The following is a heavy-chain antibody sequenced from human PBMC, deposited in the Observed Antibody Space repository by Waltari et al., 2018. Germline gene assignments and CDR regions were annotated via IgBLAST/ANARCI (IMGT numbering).Heavy chain of an antibody. CDR1: GFTFSSYA. CDR2: ISGSGGST. CDR3: AKVWGVIIAFDI. V-gene: IGHV3-23*01. Sequence: EVQLLESGGGLVQPGGSLRLSCAASGFTFSSYAMSWVRQAPGKGLEWVSAISGSGGSTEYADSVKGRFTISRDKSKNTLYLQMNSLRAEDTAVYYCAKVWGVIIAFDIWGQGTMVTVSS. D-gene: IGHD3-10*01. J-gene: IGHJ3*02.